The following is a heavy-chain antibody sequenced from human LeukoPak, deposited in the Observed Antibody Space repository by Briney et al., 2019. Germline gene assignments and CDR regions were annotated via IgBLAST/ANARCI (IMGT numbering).Heavy chain of an antibody. V-gene: IGHV3-74*01. D-gene: IGHD3-10*01. CDR3: ARFQGFGSGSN. Sequence: GGSLRLSCAASGFSFSSYWMHWVRQAPGKGLVWVSRINSDASSTSYADSVKGRFTISRDNAKNTLYLRMNSLRAEDTAVYYCARFQGFGSGSNWGQGTLVTVSS. CDR2: INSDASST. CDR1: GFSFSSYW. J-gene: IGHJ4*02.